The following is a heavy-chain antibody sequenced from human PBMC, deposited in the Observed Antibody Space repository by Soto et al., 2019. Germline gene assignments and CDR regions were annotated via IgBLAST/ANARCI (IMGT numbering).Heavy chain of an antibody. V-gene: IGHV1-2*02. Sequence: QVQLVQSGAEVKKPGASVRVSCQASGYSFIDYYIHWVRQAPGQGFEWMGWINTNTGGTDYAQKFQGRVTMTRDTSITTIYLNLSGLRTDDSATYYCAKAPDFGDGVADYWGPGTLVTVSS. J-gene: IGHJ4*02. D-gene: IGHD4-17*01. CDR1: GYSFIDYY. CDR3: AKAPDFGDGVADY. CDR2: INTNTGGT.